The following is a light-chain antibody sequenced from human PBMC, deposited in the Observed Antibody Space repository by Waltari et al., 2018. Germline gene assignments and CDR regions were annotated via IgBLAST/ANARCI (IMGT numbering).Light chain of an antibody. V-gene: IGLV1-47*01. CDR2: RSK. J-gene: IGLJ2*01. CDR1: STNIGRNY. CDR3: AAWDDSLSGHVI. Sequence: QSVLTQPPSASGTPGPRVIISCSGSSTNIGRNYVSWYQRLPGTAPRLLIYRSKHRPSGVPERISGSKSGTSASLAISGLRSEDEAEYYCAAWDDSLSGHVIFGGGTKLTVL.